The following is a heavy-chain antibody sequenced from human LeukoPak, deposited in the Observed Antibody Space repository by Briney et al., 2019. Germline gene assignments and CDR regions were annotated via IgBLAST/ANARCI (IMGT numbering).Heavy chain of an antibody. Sequence: GGSLRLSCAASGFTFSSYAMSWVRQAPGKGLEWVAATSGSGVNSYYADSVKGRFTISRDNSKNTLYLQMNSLRAEDTAVYYCAKRYCSSTSCRNNLDYWGQGTLVTVSS. V-gene: IGHV3-23*01. CDR2: TSGSGVNS. J-gene: IGHJ4*02. D-gene: IGHD2-2*01. CDR3: AKRYCSSTSCRNNLDY. CDR1: GFTFSSYA.